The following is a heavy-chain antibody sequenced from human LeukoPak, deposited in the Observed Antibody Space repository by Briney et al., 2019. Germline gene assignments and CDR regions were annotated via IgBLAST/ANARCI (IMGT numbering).Heavy chain of an antibody. D-gene: IGHD5-24*01. V-gene: IGHV3-49*04. CDR2: IRNKAYGGTT. J-gene: IGHJ5*02. Sequence: GGSLRLSCTASGLTFGDYAMTWVRRAPGKGLEWVGFIRNKAYGGTTEYAASVKGRFTISRDDSKSIAYLQMNSLKTEDTAVYYCTSTNPVHSWFDPWGQGTLVTVSS. CDR3: TSTNPVHSWFDP. CDR1: GLTFGDYA.